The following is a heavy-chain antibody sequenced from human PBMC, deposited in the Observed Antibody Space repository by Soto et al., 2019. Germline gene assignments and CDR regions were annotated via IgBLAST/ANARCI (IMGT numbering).Heavy chain of an antibody. CDR1: GFTFSSYD. CDR2: IGTAGDT. D-gene: IGHD2-15*01. V-gene: IGHV3-13*04. Sequence: EVQLVESGGGLVQPGGSLRLSCAASGFTFSSYDMHWVRQATGKGLAWVSAIGTAGDTYYPGSVKGRFTISRENAKNSLYLQMNSLRAGDTAVYYCARDLGYCSGGSCYSWFDPWGQGTLVTVSS. J-gene: IGHJ5*02. CDR3: ARDLGYCSGGSCYSWFDP.